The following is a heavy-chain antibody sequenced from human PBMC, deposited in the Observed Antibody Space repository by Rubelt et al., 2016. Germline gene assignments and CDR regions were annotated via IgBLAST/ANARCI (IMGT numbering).Heavy chain of an antibody. V-gene: IGHV3-30*04. J-gene: IGHJ5*02. CDR3: AKDGGGFGSSSGLYH. CDR2: ISYDGNNK. D-gene: IGHD6-6*01. CDR1: GFTFNSFA. Sequence: QVQLVESGGGVVQPGRSLRLSCAASGFTFNSFAMHWVRQAPGKGLEWVTVISYDGNNKYYADSVKGRFTISRDNSKNKLDLQMSCLRAEDTAGYYCAKDGGGFGSSSGLYHWGQGTLVTVSS.